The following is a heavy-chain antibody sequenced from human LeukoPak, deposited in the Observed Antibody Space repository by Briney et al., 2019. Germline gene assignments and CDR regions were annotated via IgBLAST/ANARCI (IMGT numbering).Heavy chain of an antibody. Sequence: PGGSLRLSCAASGFTFSSYAMHWVRQAPGKGLEWVAVISYDGSNKYYADSVKGRFTISRDNSKNTLYLQMNSLRAEDTAVYYCARDRVSDYYDSSGYVFDYWGQGTLVTVSS. CDR1: GFTFSSYA. V-gene: IGHV3-30*04. CDR3: ARDRVSDYYDSSGYVFDY. D-gene: IGHD3-22*01. J-gene: IGHJ4*02. CDR2: ISYDGSNK.